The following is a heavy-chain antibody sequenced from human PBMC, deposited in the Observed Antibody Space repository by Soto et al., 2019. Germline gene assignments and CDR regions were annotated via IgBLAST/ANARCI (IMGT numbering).Heavy chain of an antibody. CDR3: AHRGYMYGNWDHGYFDY. D-gene: IGHD5-18*01. V-gene: IGHV2-5*02. Sequence: QITLKESGPTRVRPTQTLALTCTFSGFSLTTSGVGVGWIRKTPGKALEWLAVIYWDDDKRYSPSLKSRLTIPKAISKNQVVLTMADMDPVDTATYFCAHRGYMYGNWDHGYFDYWGQGTLVTVSS. J-gene: IGHJ4*02. CDR1: GFSLTTSGVG. CDR2: IYWDDDK.